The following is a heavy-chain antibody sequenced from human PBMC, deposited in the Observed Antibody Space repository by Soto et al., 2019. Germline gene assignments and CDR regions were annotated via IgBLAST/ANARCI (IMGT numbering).Heavy chain of an antibody. CDR3: ARHYSSSYYYYGMDV. V-gene: IGHV5-51*01. CDR1: GYSFTSYW. Sequence: GESLKISCKGSGYSFTSYWIGWVRQMPGKGLEWMGIIYPGDSDTRYSPSFQGQVTISADKSTSTAYLQWSSLKASDTAMYYCARHYSSSYYYYGMDVWGQGTTVTVSS. D-gene: IGHD6-6*01. J-gene: IGHJ6*02. CDR2: IYPGDSDT.